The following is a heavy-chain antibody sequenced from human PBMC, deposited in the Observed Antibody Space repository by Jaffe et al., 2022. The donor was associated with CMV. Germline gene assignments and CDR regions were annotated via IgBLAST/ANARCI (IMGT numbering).Heavy chain of an antibody. CDR1: GFTFSSYA. Sequence: EVQLVESGGGLVQPGGSLRLSCAASGFTFSSYAMSWVRQAPGKGLEWVSAISGSGGSTYYADSVKGRFTISRDNSKNTLYLQMNSLRAEDTAVYYCAKGDYYDSSGYYYSPDDYWGQGTLVTVSS. CDR2: ISGSGGST. V-gene: IGHV3-23*04. J-gene: IGHJ4*02. D-gene: IGHD3-22*01. CDR3: AKGDYYDSSGYYYSPDDY.